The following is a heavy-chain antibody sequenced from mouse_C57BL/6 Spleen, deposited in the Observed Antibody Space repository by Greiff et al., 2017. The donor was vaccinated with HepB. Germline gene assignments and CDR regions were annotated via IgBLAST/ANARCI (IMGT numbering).Heavy chain of an antibody. V-gene: IGHV14-1*01. D-gene: IGHD1-1*01. CDR3: TTGGSRDSWFAY. CDR1: GFNIKDYY. CDR2: IDPEDGDT. Sequence: VQLQQSGAELVRPGASVKLSCTASGFNIKDYYMHWVKQRPEQGLEWIGRIDPEDGDTEYAPKFQGKATMTADTSSNTAYLQLSSLTSEDTAVYYCTTGGSRDSWFAYWGQGTLVTVSA. J-gene: IGHJ3*01.